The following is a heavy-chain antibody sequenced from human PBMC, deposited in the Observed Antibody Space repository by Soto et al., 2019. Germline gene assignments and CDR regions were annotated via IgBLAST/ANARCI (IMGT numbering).Heavy chain of an antibody. Sequence: SETLSLTCTVSGDSITSSGYYWGWIRQPPGKGLEWIGNAYYSGSTDYSPSLKSRVTISIDTSKNQFSLRLTSVTAADTAVYYCARRGSRRRYDFWGQGTLVTVSS. J-gene: IGHJ4*02. CDR1: GDSITSSGYY. CDR2: AYYSGST. V-gene: IGHV4-39*01. D-gene: IGHD1-1*01. CDR3: ARRGSRRRYDF.